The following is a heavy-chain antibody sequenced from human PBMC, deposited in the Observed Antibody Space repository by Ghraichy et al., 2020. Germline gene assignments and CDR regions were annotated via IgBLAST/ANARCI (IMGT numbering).Heavy chain of an antibody. Sequence: GGSLRLSCAASGFAFSNFALSWVRQAPGKGLEWVSTISGDGGATYYADSVKGRFTISRDNSNKMLDLQMNSLRGEDTAVYYCAKSGGWNYAPVAMDVWGQGTTVTVSS. J-gene: IGHJ6*02. CDR1: GFAFSNFA. CDR3: AKSGGWNYAPVAMDV. V-gene: IGHV3-23*01. D-gene: IGHD1-7*01. CDR2: ISGDGGAT.